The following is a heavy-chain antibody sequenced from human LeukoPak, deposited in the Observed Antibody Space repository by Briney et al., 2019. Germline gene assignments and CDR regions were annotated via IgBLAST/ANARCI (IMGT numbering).Heavy chain of an antibody. CDR1: GFAFSSYS. Sequence: GGSLRLSCAASGFAFSSYSMNWVRQAPGKGLEWVSYISSSSSTIYYADSVKGRFTISRDNAKNSLYLQMNSLRAEDTAVYYCARDNRMSRVTMVRGVIPHGYWGQGTLVTVSS. CDR2: ISSSSSTI. CDR3: ARDNRMSRVTMVRGVIPHGY. V-gene: IGHV3-48*04. J-gene: IGHJ4*02. D-gene: IGHD3-10*01.